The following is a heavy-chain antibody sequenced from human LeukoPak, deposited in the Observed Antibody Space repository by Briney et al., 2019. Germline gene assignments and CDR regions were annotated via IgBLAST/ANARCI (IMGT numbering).Heavy chain of an antibody. CDR3: ARVEGYYDILTVYPDY. Sequence: PGGSLRLSCAASGFTFSDYYMSWIRQAPGKGLEWVSYISSSSSYTNYADSVKGRFTISRDNAKNSLYLQMNSLRAEDTAVYYCARVEGYYDILTVYPDYGGQGTLVTVS. CDR2: ISSSSSYT. J-gene: IGHJ4*02. CDR1: GFTFSDYY. D-gene: IGHD3-9*01. V-gene: IGHV3-11*06.